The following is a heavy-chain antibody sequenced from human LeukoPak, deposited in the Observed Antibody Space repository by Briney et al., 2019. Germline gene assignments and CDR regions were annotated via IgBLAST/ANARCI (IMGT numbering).Heavy chain of an antibody. CDR3: ARLSRDGYSHFDY. V-gene: IGHV4-59*01. D-gene: IGHD5-24*01. J-gene: IGHJ4*02. CDR1: GGSISSYY. Sequence: SETLSLTCTVSGGSISSYYWSWIRQPPGKGLEWIGYIYYSGSTNYNPFLKSRVTISVDTSKNQFSLKLSSVTAADTAVYYCARLSRDGYSHFDYWGQGTLVTVSS. CDR2: IYYSGST.